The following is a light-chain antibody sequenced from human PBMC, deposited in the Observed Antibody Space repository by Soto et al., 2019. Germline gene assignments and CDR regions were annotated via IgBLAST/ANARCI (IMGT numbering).Light chain of an antibody. J-gene: IGLJ3*02. CDR1: SSNIGSNY. CDR2: RNN. Sequence: QSVLTQPPSASGTPGQRVTISCSGSSSNIGSNYVYWYQQLPGTAPKLLIYRNNQRPSGVPDRFSGSKSGTSASLAISGLRSEDEADDYCAAWDDSLSGFRVFGGGTKVTVL. V-gene: IGLV1-47*01. CDR3: AAWDDSLSGFRV.